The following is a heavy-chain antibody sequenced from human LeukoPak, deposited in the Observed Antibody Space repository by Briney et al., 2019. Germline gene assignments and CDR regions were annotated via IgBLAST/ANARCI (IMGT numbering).Heavy chain of an antibody. CDR3: ARHLVYYYDSSGHGFDV. J-gene: IGHJ3*01. V-gene: IGHV4-59*01. Sequence: SETRSLTCTVSGGSISTSYWSWIRQPPGKGLEWIGYIYNSGSTNYNPSLKSRVTISVDTSKNQFSLKLSSVTAADTAVYYCARHLVYYYDSSGHGFDVWGQGTMVTVSS. CDR1: GGSISTSY. CDR2: IYNSGST. D-gene: IGHD3-22*01.